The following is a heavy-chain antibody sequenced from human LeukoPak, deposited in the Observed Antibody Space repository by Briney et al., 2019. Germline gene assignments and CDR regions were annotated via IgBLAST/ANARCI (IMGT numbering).Heavy chain of an antibody. D-gene: IGHD6-13*01. CDR1: GFTFSDYY. CDR2: ISSSSSYT. V-gene: IGHV3-11*05. Sequence: GGSLRLSCAASGFTFSDYYMSWIRQAPGKGLEWVSYISSSSSYTNYADSVRGRFTISRDNAKNSLYLQMNSLRAEDTAVYYCARDAVSLAAAGTSDYWGQGSLVTVSS. CDR3: ARDAVSLAAAGTSDY. J-gene: IGHJ4*02.